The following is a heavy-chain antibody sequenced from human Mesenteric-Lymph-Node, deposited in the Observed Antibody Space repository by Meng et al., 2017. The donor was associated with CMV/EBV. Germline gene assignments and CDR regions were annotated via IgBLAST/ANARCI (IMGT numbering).Heavy chain of an antibody. V-gene: IGHV4-59*05. J-gene: IGHJ4*02. CDR1: GDSITTYY. CDR3: ARRYRSYFDY. CDR2: IYYSGST. D-gene: IGHD1-14*01. Sequence: SETLSLTCSVSGDSITTYYWSWIRQPPGKGLEWIGSIYYSGSTYYNPSLKSRVTISVDTSKNQFSLKLSSVTAADTAVYYCARRYRSYFDYWGQGTLVTVSS.